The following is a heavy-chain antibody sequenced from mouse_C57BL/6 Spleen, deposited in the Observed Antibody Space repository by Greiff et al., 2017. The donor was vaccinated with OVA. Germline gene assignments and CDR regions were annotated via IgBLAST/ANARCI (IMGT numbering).Heavy chain of an antibody. CDR1: GFTFSDAW. V-gene: IGHV6-6*01. Sequence: EVHLVESGGGLVQPGGSMKLSCAASGFTFSDAWMDWVRQSPEKGLEWVAEIRNKANNHATYYAESVKGRFTISRDDSKSSVYLQMNSLRAEDTGIYYCTRRTTAASYAMDYWGQGTSVTVSS. CDR3: TRRTTAASYAMDY. D-gene: IGHD1-2*01. J-gene: IGHJ4*01. CDR2: IRNKANNHAT.